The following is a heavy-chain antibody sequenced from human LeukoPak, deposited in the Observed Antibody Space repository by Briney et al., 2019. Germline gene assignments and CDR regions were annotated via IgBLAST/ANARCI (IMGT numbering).Heavy chain of an antibody. CDR1: GFIFSNYG. V-gene: IGHV3-15*01. CDR2: IKSKTDGGTT. CDR3: TTDQLYCSGGSCYTL. Sequence: GGSLRLSCGASGFIFSNYGMHWVRQAPGKGLEWVGRIKSKTDGGTTDYAAPVKGRFTISRDDSKNTLYLQMNSLKTEDTAVYYCTTDQLYCSGGSCYTLWGQGTLVTVSS. D-gene: IGHD2-15*01. J-gene: IGHJ4*02.